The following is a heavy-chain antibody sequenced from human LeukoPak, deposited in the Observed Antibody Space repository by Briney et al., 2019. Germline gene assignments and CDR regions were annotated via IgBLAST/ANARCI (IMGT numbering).Heavy chain of an antibody. CDR2: ISAYNGNT. D-gene: IGHD1-1*01. V-gene: IGHV1-18*01. Sequence: ASVKVSCKASGYTFTSYGISWVRQAPGQGLEWMGWISAYNGNTNYAQKLQGRVTMTTDTSTSTAYMELRSLRSDDTAVYYCARANNWNDMEDGWFDPWGQGTLVTVSS. J-gene: IGHJ5*02. CDR1: GYTFTSYG. CDR3: ARANNWNDMEDGWFDP.